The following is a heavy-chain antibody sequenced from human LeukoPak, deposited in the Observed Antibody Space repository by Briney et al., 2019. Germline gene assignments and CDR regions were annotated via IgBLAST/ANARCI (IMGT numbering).Heavy chain of an antibody. CDR3: TTGLGNCDHDY. V-gene: IGHV3-53*01. CDR2: IYSGGST. Sequence: GGSLRLSCAASGFTVSSNYMSWVRQGPGKGLEWVSVIYSGGSTYYADSVMGRFTISRDNSKNTLYLQMNSLRAEDPAVYYCTTGLGNCDHDYWGQGVLVTVSS. CDR1: GFTVSSNY. J-gene: IGHJ4*02. D-gene: IGHD2-21*01.